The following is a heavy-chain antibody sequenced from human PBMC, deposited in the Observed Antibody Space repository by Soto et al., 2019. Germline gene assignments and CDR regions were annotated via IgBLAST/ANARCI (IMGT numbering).Heavy chain of an antibody. J-gene: IGHJ5*02. V-gene: IGHV3-23*01. Sequence: GGSLRLSCAASGFTFSSYAMSWVRQAPGKGLEWVSAISGSGGSTYYADSVKGRFTISSDNSKNTLYLQMNSLRAEDTAVYYCAKVGSVQDYDFWSGDNWFDPWGQGTLVTVSS. CDR1: GFTFSSYA. CDR2: ISGSGGST. CDR3: AKVGSVQDYDFWSGDNWFDP. D-gene: IGHD3-3*01.